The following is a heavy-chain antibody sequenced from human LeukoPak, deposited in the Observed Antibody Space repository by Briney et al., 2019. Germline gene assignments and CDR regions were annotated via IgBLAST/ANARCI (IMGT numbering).Heavy chain of an antibody. Sequence: GGSLRLSCAASGFTSSTYSMNWVRQAPGKGLEWVSYISYSSSAIYYADSVKGRFTISRDNAKNSLYLRMNSLRDEDTAVYYCARDPGAWRYFDYWGQGILVTVSS. J-gene: IGHJ4*02. CDR2: ISYSSSAI. D-gene: IGHD3-16*02. V-gene: IGHV3-48*02. CDR3: ARDPGAWRYFDY. CDR1: GFTSSTYS.